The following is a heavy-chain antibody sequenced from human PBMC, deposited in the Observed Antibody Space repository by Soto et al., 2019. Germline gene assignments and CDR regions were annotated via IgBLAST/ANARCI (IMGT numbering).Heavy chain of an antibody. D-gene: IGHD4-17*01. Sequence: QVQLVQSGPEVRKPGASVRLSCATSGYNFNQYYIHWVRQAPGQGLEWMGIINLRGGTTAYAHKFRGRVTVTGDTSTRTAYMELSSLRSEDTAVDFCARGPDDSDVPRWDHWGQGTLITVSS. J-gene: IGHJ4*02. CDR3: ARGPDDSDVPRWDH. V-gene: IGHV1-46*02. CDR1: GYNFNQYY. CDR2: INLRGGTT.